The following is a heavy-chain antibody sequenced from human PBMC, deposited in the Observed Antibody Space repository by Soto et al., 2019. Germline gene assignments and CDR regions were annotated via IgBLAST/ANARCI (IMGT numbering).Heavy chain of an antibody. V-gene: IGHV1-69*01. Sequence: QVQLVQSGAEVKKPGSSVKVSCKASGGTFSSYAISWVRQAPGQGLEWMGGIIPIFGTANYAQKFQGRVTITADESTSTAYMELSSLRSEDTAVYYCARGSGFWSGYYTDYYYYGMDVWGQGTTVTVSS. J-gene: IGHJ6*02. CDR1: GGTFSSYA. CDR3: ARGSGFWSGYYTDYYYYGMDV. CDR2: IIPIFGTA. D-gene: IGHD3-3*01.